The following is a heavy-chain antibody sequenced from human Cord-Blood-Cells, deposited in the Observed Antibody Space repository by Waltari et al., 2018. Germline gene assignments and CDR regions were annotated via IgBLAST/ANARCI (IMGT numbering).Heavy chain of an antibody. CDR2: ISCNSSSI. CDR1: GFTVDLYV. D-gene: IGHD1-26*01. J-gene: IGHJ4*02. CDR3: AKVAGSGSYFDY. V-gene: IGHV3-9*03. Sequence: EVQLVESGGGWVLPGRSLTLSWSASGFTVDLYVMHRVWQAAGKGLEWVSGISCNSSSIGYADSVKVRFTISRDNAKNSLYLQMNSLRAEDMALYYCAKVAGSGSYFDYWGQGTLVTVAS.